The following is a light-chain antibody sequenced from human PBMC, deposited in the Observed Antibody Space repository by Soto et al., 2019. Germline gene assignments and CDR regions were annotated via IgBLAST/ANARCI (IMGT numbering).Light chain of an antibody. CDR3: SSYAGSNNYV. V-gene: IGLV2-8*02. CDR1: SSDVGGYKY. CDR2: AVS. Sequence: QSALTQPPSASRSPGQSVTISCTGTSSDVGGYKYVSWYQQYPGKAPKLMIYAVSERPSGVPDRFSGSKSGNTASLTVSGLQAEDEADYYCSSYAGSNNYVFGTGTKLTVL. J-gene: IGLJ1*01.